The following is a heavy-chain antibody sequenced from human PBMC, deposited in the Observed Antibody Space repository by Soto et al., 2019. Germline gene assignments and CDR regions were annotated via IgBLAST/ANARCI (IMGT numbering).Heavy chain of an antibody. CDR2: IIPIFGTA. J-gene: IGHJ3*02. CDR3: ARGHAYGGNSDAFDS. D-gene: IGHD4-17*01. Sequence: QVQLVQSGAEVKKPGSSVKVSCKASGGTFSSSAINWVRQAPGQGPEWMGGIIPIFGTADYTKKFQGRVTITTDESTGTAYMELRSLRSEDTAGYYCARGHAYGGNSDAFDSWGQGTMVTVSS. CDR1: GGTFSSSA. V-gene: IGHV1-69*05.